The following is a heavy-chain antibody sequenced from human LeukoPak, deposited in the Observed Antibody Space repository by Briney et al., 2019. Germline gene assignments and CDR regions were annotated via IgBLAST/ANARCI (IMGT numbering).Heavy chain of an antibody. J-gene: IGHJ6*02. CDR1: GYTFTTFG. CDR2: MNPNNGYT. D-gene: IGHD1-26*01. Sequence: VKVSCKASGYTFTTFGINRVRQATGQGLEWMGWMNPNNGYTGYAQKFQGRVTMTRNTSISTAYMELSSLRSEDTAVYYCARVRSGYDYYYGMDVWGQGTTVTVSS. CDR3: ARVRSGYDYYYGMDV. V-gene: IGHV1-8*01.